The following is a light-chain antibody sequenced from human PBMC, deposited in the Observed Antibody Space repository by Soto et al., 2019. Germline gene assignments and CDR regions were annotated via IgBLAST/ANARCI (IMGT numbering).Light chain of an antibody. CDR3: QQYYSAPRRT. Sequence: DIVMTQSPDSLAVSLGERATINCKSSQSVLYSSNNKNYLAWYQQKPGQPPKLLIYWASTREAGVPDRFSGRGSGTDFTLTISSLQAEDVAVYYCQQYYSAPRRTFGQGTRLEIK. CDR2: WAS. J-gene: IGKJ5*01. V-gene: IGKV4-1*01. CDR1: QSVLYSSNNKNY.